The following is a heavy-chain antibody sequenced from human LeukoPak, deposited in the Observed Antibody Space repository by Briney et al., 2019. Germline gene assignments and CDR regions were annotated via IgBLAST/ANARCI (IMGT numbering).Heavy chain of an antibody. D-gene: IGHD6-13*01. CDR3: ARIRQQLVHSNFDY. V-gene: IGHV3-66*01. CDR1: GFTVSSNY. J-gene: IGHJ4*02. CDR2: IYSGGST. Sequence: GGSLRLSCAASGFTVSSNYMSWVRQAPGKGLEWVSVIYSGGSTYYADSVKGRFTISRDNSKNTLYLQMNSLRAEDTAVYYCARIRQQLVHSNFDYWGQGTLVTVPS.